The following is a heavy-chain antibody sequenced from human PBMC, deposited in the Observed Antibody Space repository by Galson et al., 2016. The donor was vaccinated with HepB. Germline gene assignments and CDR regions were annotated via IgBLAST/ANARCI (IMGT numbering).Heavy chain of an antibody. CDR2: VCWDDDK. V-gene: IGHV2-5*02. CDR3: AHTPAHYDVLTGYHKLKWFDP. CDR1: GFSLSSDAEG. Sequence: PALVKPTQTLTLTCTFSGFSLSSDAEGVGWIRQPPGEALEWLALVCWDDDKHYSPSLKSRVTVTKDTSKNQVVLTMTNMDPVDTGTYYCAHTPAHYDVLTGYHKLKWFDPWGQGTLVTVSS. D-gene: IGHD3-9*01. J-gene: IGHJ5*02.